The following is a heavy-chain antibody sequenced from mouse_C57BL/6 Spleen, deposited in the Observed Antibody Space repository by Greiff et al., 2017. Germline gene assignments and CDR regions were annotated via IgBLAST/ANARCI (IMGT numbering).Heavy chain of an antibody. CDR2: IYPRSGNT. Sequence: QVHVKQSGAELARPGASVKLSCKASGYTFTSYGISWVKQRTGQGLEWIGEIYPRSGNTYYNEKFKGKATLTADKSSSTAYMELRSLTSEDSAVYFCARGETAQATGFAYWGQGTLVTVSA. CDR1: GYTFTSYG. CDR3: ARGETAQATGFAY. V-gene: IGHV1-81*01. D-gene: IGHD3-2*02. J-gene: IGHJ3*01.